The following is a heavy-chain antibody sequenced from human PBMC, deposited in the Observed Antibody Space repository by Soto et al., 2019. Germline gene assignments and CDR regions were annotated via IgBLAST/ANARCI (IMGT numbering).Heavy chain of an antibody. CDR2: ISGSGDST. V-gene: IGHV3-23*01. D-gene: IGHD3-16*02. J-gene: IGHJ6*02. CDR1: GFTFSSVA. Sequence: PGGSLRLSCAGSGFTFSSVAMTWVRQAPGKGLEWVSSISGSGDSTYYADSVKGRFTISRDNSKNTLYLQMNSLRAEDTAVYYCARMGVIPFYYYGMDVWGQGTTVTVSS. CDR3: ARMGVIPFYYYGMDV.